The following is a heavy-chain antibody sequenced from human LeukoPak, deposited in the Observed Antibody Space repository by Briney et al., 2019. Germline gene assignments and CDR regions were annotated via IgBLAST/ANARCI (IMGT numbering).Heavy chain of an antibody. J-gene: IGHJ4*02. CDR1: GGTFSSYA. V-gene: IGHV1-69*04. Sequence: GASVKVSCKASGGTFSSYAISWVRQAPGQGLEWMGRIIPILGIANYAQKFQGRVTITADKSTSTAYMELSSLRSEDTAVYYCARGGKMATIRYFDYWGQGTLVTVSS. CDR3: ARGGKMATIRYFDY. D-gene: IGHD5-24*01. CDR2: IIPILGIA.